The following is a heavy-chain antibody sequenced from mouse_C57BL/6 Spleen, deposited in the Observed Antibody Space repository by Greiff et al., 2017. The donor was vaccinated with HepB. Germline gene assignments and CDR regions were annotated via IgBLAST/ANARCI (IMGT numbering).Heavy chain of an antibody. Sequence: VKVVESGPGLVQPSQRLSITCTVSGFSLTSYGVHWVRQSPGKGLEWLGVIWRGGSTDYNAAFMSRLSITKDNSKSQVFFKMNSLQADDTAIYYCAKNWDGNYVNYYAMDYWGQGTSVTVSS. V-gene: IGHV2-5*01. D-gene: IGHD2-1*01. CDR2: IWRGGST. CDR3: AKNWDGNYVNYYAMDY. J-gene: IGHJ4*01. CDR1: GFSLTSYG.